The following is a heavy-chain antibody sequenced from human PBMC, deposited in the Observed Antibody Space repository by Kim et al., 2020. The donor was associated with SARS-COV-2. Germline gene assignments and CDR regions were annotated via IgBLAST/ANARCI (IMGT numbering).Heavy chain of an antibody. J-gene: IGHJ4*02. CDR3: AKDRKRYCSSTSCYTPLDY. CDR1: GFTFSSYG. CDR2: ISYDGSNK. Sequence: GGSLRLSCAASGFTFSSYGMHWVRQAPGKGLEWVAVISYDGSNKYYADSVKGRFTISRDNSKNTLYLQMNSLRAEDTAVYYCAKDRKRYCSSTSCYTPLDYWGQGTLVTVSS. D-gene: IGHD2-2*02. V-gene: IGHV3-30*18.